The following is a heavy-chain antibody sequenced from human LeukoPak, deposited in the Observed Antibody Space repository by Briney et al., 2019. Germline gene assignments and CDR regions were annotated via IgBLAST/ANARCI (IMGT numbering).Heavy chain of an antibody. CDR3: ARGSYYGSGSYYRARYFDY. V-gene: IGHV1-46*01. D-gene: IGHD3-10*01. CDR2: INPSGGST. Sequence: ASVKVSCKASGYTFTSYYMHWVRQAPGQGLEWMGIINPSGGSTSYAQKFQGRVTMTRDTSTSTVYMELSSLRSEDTAVYYCARGSYYGSGSYYRARYFDYWGQGTLVTVSS. J-gene: IGHJ4*02. CDR1: GYTFTSYY.